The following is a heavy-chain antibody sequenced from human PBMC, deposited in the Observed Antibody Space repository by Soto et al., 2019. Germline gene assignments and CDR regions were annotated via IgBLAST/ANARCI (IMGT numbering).Heavy chain of an antibody. CDR2: VYYTGST. CDR1: GDSISTLY. Sequence: PSEILSLPGPVSGDSISTLYWGWMRQSPGKELEWIGYVYYTGSTNYNPSLKSRVTISVDRSKNQFSLKLTSANAADTAVYYCARGRTVRNYADDSSDYFYFFDYWGQGTQVTV. J-gene: IGHJ4*02. V-gene: IGHV4-59*01. D-gene: IGHD3-22*01. CDR3: ARGRTVRNYADDSSDYFYFFDY.